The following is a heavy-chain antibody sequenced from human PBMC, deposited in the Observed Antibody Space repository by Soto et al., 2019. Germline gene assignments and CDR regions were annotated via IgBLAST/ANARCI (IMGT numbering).Heavy chain of an antibody. CDR3: ARPYCSSASCSATPAYYYYGMDV. CDR2: IWFDGSNK. D-gene: IGHD2-2*01. J-gene: IGHJ6*02. CDR1: GFIFSSYG. V-gene: IGHV3-33*01. Sequence: QVQLVESGGGVVQPGRSVRLPCAASGFIFSSYGIHWVRQAPGKVLGWVAVIWFDGSNKYYADSVKGRFTISRDNSKNTLYLQINRLRDEATAVYYCARPYCSSASCSATPAYYYYGMDVRGQGTKVSVSS.